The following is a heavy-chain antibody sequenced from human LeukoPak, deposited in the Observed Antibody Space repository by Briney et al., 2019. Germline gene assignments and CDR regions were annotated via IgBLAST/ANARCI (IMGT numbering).Heavy chain of an antibody. Sequence: GGSLRLSCAASGFTFSSYAMSWVRQAPGKGLEWVSAISGSGGSTYYADSVKGRFTISRDNSKNTLYLQMNSLRAEDTAVYYCAGYGSGSYYWSGGQGTLVTVSS. J-gene: IGHJ4*02. D-gene: IGHD3-10*01. V-gene: IGHV3-23*01. CDR3: AGYGSGSYYWS. CDR1: GFTFSSYA. CDR2: ISGSGGST.